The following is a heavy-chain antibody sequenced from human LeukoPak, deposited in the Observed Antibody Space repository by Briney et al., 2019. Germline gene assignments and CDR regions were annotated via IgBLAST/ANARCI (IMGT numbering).Heavy chain of an antibody. CDR3: AKDYGDYGAFDI. J-gene: IGHJ3*02. CDR1: GFTFDDYA. Sequence: GGSLRLSCAASGFTFDDYAMHWVRQAPGKGLEWVSGISWNSGSTGYADSVKGRFTISRDNAKNSLYLQMNSLRAEDTALYYCAKDYGDYGAFDIWGQGTMVTVSS. V-gene: IGHV3-9*01. CDR2: ISWNSGST. D-gene: IGHD4-17*01.